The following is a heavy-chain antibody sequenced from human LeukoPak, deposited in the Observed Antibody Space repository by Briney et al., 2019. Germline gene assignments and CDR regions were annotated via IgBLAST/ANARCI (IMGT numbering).Heavy chain of an antibody. V-gene: IGHV4-39*01. Sequence: PSETLSLTCAVYGGSFSGYYWGWIRQPPGKGLEWIGSIYYSGSTYYNPSLKSRVTISVDTSKNQFSLKLSSVTAADTAVYYCARHLLGYCSGGSCYYLDYWGQGTLVTVSS. J-gene: IGHJ4*02. D-gene: IGHD2-15*01. CDR2: IYYSGST. CDR3: ARHLLGYCSGGSCYYLDY. CDR1: GGSFSGYY.